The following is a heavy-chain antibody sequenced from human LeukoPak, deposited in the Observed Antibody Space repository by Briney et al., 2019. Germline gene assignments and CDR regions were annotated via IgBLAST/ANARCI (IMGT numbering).Heavy chain of an antibody. CDR1: GFTYCSYW. Sequence: PGGSLRLSCAASGFTYCSYWMRWVRQAPGKGLEWVANIKGDGSDNHYVDSVRGRFTISRDNAKNSLYLQMNSLRAEDTAVYYCARDLGYYRADYWGQGTLVTVSS. CDR2: IKGDGSDN. D-gene: IGHD1-26*01. V-gene: IGHV3-7*04. J-gene: IGHJ4*02. CDR3: ARDLGYYRADY.